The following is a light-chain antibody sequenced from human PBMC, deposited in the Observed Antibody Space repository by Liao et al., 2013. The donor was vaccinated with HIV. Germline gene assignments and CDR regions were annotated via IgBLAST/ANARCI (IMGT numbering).Light chain of an antibody. Sequence: SYVLSQPPSVSVAPGKTAKITCGGDDIGSKSVHWYQQKPGQAPGLVIFYDSDRPSGIPARFSGSNSGHTATLTISGTQAMDEADYYCQAWDSSTVVFGGGTKLTVL. CDR2: YDS. J-gene: IGLJ2*01. V-gene: IGLV3-21*01. CDR3: QAWDSSTVV. CDR1: DIGSKS.